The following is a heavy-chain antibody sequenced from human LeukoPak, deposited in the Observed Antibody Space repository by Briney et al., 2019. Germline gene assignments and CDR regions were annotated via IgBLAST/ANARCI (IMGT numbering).Heavy chain of an antibody. CDR2: INPSGGGT. CDR3: ARQRDDRSGYYFFGY. Sequence: GASVKVSCKASGYTFTSYYIHWVRQAPGQGLEWMGMINPSGGGTGYAQKFQGRVTITRDTATSTVYMELSSLRSEDTALYYCARQRDDRSGYYFFGYWGQGTLVTVSS. D-gene: IGHD3-22*01. CDR1: GYTFTSYY. V-gene: IGHV1-46*01. J-gene: IGHJ4*02.